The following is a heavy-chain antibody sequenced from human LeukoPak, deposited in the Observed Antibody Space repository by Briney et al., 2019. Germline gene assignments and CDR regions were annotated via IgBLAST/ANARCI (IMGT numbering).Heavy chain of an antibody. V-gene: IGHV1-18*01. J-gene: IGHJ5*02. D-gene: IGHD3-10*01. CDR2: ISAYNGNT. CDR1: GYTFTSYG. CDR3: AREGDYYGSGSYSWFDP. Sequence: ASVKVSCKASGYTFTSYGISWVRQAPGQGLEWMGWISAYNGNTNYAQKLQGRVTMTTDTSTSTAYMELRSLRSDDTAVYYCAREGDYYGSGSYSWFDPWGQGTLVTVSS.